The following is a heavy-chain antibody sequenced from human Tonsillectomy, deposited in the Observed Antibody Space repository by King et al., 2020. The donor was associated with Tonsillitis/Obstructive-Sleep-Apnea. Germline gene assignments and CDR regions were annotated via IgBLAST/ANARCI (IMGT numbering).Heavy chain of an antibody. Sequence: ITLKESGPTLVKPTQTLTLTCTFSGFSLSTSGVGVGWIRQPPGKAPEWLALIYWDDDKRYSPSLKSRLTITKDTSKNQVVLTMTNMDPVDTGTYYCSHSCSTTNCSPREARHYYSYYYMDVWGKGTTVTVS. J-gene: IGHJ6*03. CDR1: GFSLSTSGVG. V-gene: IGHV2-5*02. CDR2: IYWDDDK. CDR3: SHSCSTTNCSPREARHYYSYYYMDV. D-gene: IGHD2-2*01.